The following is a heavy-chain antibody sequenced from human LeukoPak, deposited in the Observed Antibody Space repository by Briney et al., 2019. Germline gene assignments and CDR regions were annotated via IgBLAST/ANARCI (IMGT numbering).Heavy chain of an antibody. V-gene: IGHV1-18*01. CDR1: GYTFTSYG. J-gene: IGHJ4*02. Sequence: ASVKVSCKASGYTFTSYGISWVRQAPGQGLEWMGWISTYNGNTNYAQKLQGRVTMTTDTSTSTAYMEPRSLRSDDTAVYYCARVIPCGGDCYSRGYYFDYWGQGTLVTVSS. D-gene: IGHD2-21*02. CDR3: ARVIPCGGDCYSRGYYFDY. CDR2: ISTYNGNT.